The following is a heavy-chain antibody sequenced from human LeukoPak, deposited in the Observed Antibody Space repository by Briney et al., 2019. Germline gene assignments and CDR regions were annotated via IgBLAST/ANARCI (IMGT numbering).Heavy chain of an antibody. CDR2: ISNSGSTI. V-gene: IGHV3-11*01. J-gene: IGHJ6*03. CDR3: ARTHLGGRYSLDYYMDV. CDR1: GFTFSNYY. Sequence: GGSLRLSCAASGFTFSNYYMSWIRQAPGKGLEWVSYISNSGSTIYYADSVKGRFTIARDNAKNSLYMQMNSLRAEDTAVYYCARTHLGGRYSLDYYMDVWGKGTTVTVSS. D-gene: IGHD1-26*01.